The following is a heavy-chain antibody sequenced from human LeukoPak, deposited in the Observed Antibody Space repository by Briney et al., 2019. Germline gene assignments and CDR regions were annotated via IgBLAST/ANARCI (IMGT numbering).Heavy chain of an antibody. J-gene: IGHJ4*02. V-gene: IGHV4-59*02. Sequence: PSETLSLTCTISGGSVSDYYWSWIRQSPGKGLEWIGYIYHTGSTSYSPSLKSRVTISVDTSKNQFSLKLSSVTAADTAVYYCARDAYYYDSSGYTVFGYWGQGTLVTVSS. CDR3: ARDAYYYDSSGYTVFGY. CDR1: GGSVSDYY. CDR2: IYHTGST. D-gene: IGHD3-22*01.